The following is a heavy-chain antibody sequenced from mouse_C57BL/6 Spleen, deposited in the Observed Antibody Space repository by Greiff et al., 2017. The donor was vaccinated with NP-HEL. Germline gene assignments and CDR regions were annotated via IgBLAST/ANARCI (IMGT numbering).Heavy chain of an antibody. CDR1: GYTFTDYN. D-gene: IGHD2-1*01. CDR3: ARAYGNHPFAY. V-gene: IGHV1-18*01. J-gene: IGHJ3*01. CDR2: INPNNGGT. Sequence: EVQRVESGPELVKPGASVKIPCKASGYTFTDYNMDWVKQSHGKSLEWIGDINPNNGGTNYNQKFKGKATLTVDKSSSTAYMELRSLTSEDTAVYYCARAYGNHPFAYWGQGTLVTVSA.